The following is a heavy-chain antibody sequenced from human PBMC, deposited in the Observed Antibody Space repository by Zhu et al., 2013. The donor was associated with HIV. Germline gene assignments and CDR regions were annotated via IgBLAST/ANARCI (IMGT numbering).Heavy chain of an antibody. CDR1: GYTFNSYS. CDR2: ISTYNDDK. V-gene: IGHV1-18*01. CDR3: ATATGTTDFDY. Sequence: QVQLVQSASEVKRPGASVKISCKTSGYTFNSYSIAWVRQAPGQGLEWMGWISTYNDDKKFAQRFQGRVAMTTDTSTRTVYMEVRSLTFDDTAVYYCATATGTTDFDYWGQGTLVTVSS. J-gene: IGHJ4*02. D-gene: IGHD1-7*01.